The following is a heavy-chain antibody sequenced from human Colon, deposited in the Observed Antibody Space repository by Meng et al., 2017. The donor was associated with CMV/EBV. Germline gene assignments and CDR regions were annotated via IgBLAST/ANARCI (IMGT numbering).Heavy chain of an antibody. D-gene: IGHD3-3*01. CDR1: GGSLSGYY. Sequence: HHLKCADGLLKPSATLSPPCGVPGGSLSGYYWTWIRQSPGKGLEWIGEINQSGSTNYNPSLKSRVTVSVDTSNNQFSLRVTSVTAADSALYYCAREAGPFFGVIVYDSWGQGTLVTVSS. J-gene: IGHJ4*02. CDR2: INQSGST. V-gene: IGHV4-34*01. CDR3: AREAGPFFGVIVYDS.